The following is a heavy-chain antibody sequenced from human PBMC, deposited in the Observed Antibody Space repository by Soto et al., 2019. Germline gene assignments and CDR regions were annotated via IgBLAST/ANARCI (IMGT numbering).Heavy chain of an antibody. Sequence: QVQLVQSGAEVKKPGSSVKVSCRASGGTFSSYAISWVRQAPGQGLEWMGGIIPIFGPANYAQKFQGRVTITADESTSTAYMELSSLRSEDTAVYYSASRLRMLVTAVVSDGFDFWGQGTSVTVSS. CDR2: IIPIFGPA. CDR1: GGTFSSYA. D-gene: IGHD2-21*02. V-gene: IGHV1-69*01. J-gene: IGHJ3*01. CDR3: ASRLRMLVTAVVSDGFDF.